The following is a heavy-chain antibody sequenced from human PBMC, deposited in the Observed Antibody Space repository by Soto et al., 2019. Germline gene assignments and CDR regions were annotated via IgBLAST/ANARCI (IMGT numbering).Heavy chain of an antibody. Sequence: PGGSLRLSCAASGFTFSSYAMHWVRQAPGKGLEWVAVISYDGSNKYYADSVKGRFTICRDNSKNARYLQMSSQTAEDTAVYDCARDDWRRIAVVGTFGYWGQGTLVSAPQ. CDR2: ISYDGSNK. J-gene: IGHJ4*02. D-gene: IGHD6-19*01. CDR3: ARDDWRRIAVVGTFGY. V-gene: IGHV3-30-3*01. CDR1: GFTFSSYA.